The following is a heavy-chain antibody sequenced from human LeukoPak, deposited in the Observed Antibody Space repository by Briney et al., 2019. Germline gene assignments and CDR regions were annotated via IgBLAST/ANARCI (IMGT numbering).Heavy chain of an antibody. Sequence: SETLSLTCSVSGGSISNYYWNWIRQPAGKGLEWIGRMHSSGSTNYNPSLKSRVTMSVDTSKNQFSLKLRSVTAAGTAVYYCARGYYDSTGYYYPSFDYWGQGTLVTVSS. CDR1: GGSISNYY. V-gene: IGHV4-4*07. CDR3: ARGYYDSTGYYYPSFDY. J-gene: IGHJ4*02. D-gene: IGHD3-22*01. CDR2: MHSSGST.